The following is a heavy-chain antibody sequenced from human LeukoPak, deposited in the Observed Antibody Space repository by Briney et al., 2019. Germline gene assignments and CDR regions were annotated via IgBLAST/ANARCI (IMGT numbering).Heavy chain of an antibody. Sequence: SGPALVKPTQTLILTCTFSGFSLSTSGMCVSWIRQPPGKALEWLARIDWDDDKYYSTSLKTRLTISKDTSKNQVVLTMTNMDPVDTATYYCARIRYDVDTAMAFDYWGQGTLVTVSS. J-gene: IGHJ4*02. CDR2: IDWDDDK. CDR3: ARIRYDVDTAMAFDY. V-gene: IGHV2-70*11. D-gene: IGHD5-18*01. CDR1: GFSLSTSGMC.